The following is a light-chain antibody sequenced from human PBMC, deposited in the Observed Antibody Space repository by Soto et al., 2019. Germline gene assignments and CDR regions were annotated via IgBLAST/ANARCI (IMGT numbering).Light chain of an antibody. CDR3: QQYGSSPLIT. J-gene: IGKJ5*01. V-gene: IGKV3-20*01. Sequence: EIVLTQSPGTLSLSPGERATLSCRASQSVSSSYLAWYQQKPGQAPRLLIYGASSRATGIPDRFSGSGSGTDFTLTIIRLEPEDFAVSYCQQYGSSPLITFGQGTRLEIK. CDR1: QSVSSSY. CDR2: GAS.